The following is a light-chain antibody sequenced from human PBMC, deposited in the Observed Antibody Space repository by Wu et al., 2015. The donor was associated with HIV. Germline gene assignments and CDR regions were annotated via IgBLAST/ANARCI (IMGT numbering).Light chain of an antibody. Sequence: DIQMTQSPSSLSASVGDRVTITCRASQGISNFLAWYQQKPGKPPKVLIYAASTLQSGVPSRFSGSGSGTDFALTISSVQPEDFATYFCQQANSFPLFTFGPGTKVDLK. J-gene: IGKJ3*01. V-gene: IGKV1-27*01. CDR2: AAS. CDR3: QQANSFPLFT. CDR1: QGISNF.